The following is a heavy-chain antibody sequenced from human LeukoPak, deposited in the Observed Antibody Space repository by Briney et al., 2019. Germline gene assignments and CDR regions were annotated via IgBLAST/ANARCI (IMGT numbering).Heavy chain of an antibody. CDR2: ISWDGGST. D-gene: IGHD6-19*01. Sequence: PGGSLRLSCAASGFTFDDYTMHWVRQAPGKGLEWVSLISWDGGSTYYADSVKGRFTISRDNSKNSLYLQMNSLRTEDTALYYCAKDPRRGSGWSYYMDVWGKGTTVTVSS. J-gene: IGHJ6*03. CDR1: GFTFDDYT. V-gene: IGHV3-43*01. CDR3: AKDPRRGSGWSYYMDV.